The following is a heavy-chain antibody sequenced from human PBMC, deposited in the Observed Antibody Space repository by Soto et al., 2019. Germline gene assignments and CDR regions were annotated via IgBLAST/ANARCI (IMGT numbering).Heavy chain of an antibody. Sequence: EVQLVESGGGLVQPGGSLRLSCTASGFTFSDSWMTWVRQAPGKGLEWVARIKPDESEKKYADSVKGRFSISRDNAKNSMYLPMDSLGGEDTAVYYCVRGGSNYASWGQGTLVTVSS. CDR2: IKPDESEK. J-gene: IGHJ5*02. CDR1: GFTFSDSW. V-gene: IGHV3-7*01. CDR3: VRGGSNYAS. D-gene: IGHD4-4*01.